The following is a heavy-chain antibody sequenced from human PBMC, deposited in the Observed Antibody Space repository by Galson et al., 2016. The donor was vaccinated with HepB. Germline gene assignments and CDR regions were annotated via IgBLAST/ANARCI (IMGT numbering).Heavy chain of an antibody. Sequence: SLRLSCAASGFTFHDHAMHWVRQTPGKGLEWVSGISWNSRNIGYADSVKGRFAISRDNAKNPVFLQMNSLRPEDTALYYCAKDGGEDWTTAKPDYWGQGTLVTVSS. D-gene: IGHD4-17*01. CDR3: AKDGGEDWTTAKPDY. J-gene: IGHJ4*02. CDR2: ISWNSRNI. V-gene: IGHV3-9*01. CDR1: GFTFHDHA.